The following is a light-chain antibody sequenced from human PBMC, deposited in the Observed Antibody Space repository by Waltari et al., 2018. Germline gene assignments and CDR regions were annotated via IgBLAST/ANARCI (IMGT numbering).Light chain of an antibody. CDR3: QAWDSNTV. CDR2: EDN. CDR1: ILGHKN. V-gene: IGLV3-1*01. J-gene: IGLJ3*02. Sequence: SFELTQPPSVSVSPGQTATITCSGAILGHKNSCWYQQKPGQSPVLVIYEDNKRPPGIPERFAGSNSGNTATLTSSGTQSLDEADYYCQAWDSNTVFGGGTKLTVL.